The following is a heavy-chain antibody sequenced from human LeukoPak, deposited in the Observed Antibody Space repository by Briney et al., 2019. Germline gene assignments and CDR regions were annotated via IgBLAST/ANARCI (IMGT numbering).Heavy chain of an antibody. CDR1: GGSFSGYY. J-gene: IGHJ6*02. D-gene: IGHD2-8*01. CDR3: GVSNYYYYGMDV. Sequence: SETLSLTCAVYGGSFSGYYWSWIRQPPGKGLEWIGEINHSGSTNYNPSLKSRVTISVDTSKNQFSLKLSSVTAADTTVYYCGVSNYYYYGMDVWGQGTTVTVSS. CDR2: INHSGST. V-gene: IGHV4-34*01.